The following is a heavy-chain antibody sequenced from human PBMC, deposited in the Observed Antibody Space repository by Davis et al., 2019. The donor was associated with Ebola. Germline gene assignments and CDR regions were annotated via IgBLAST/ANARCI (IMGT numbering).Heavy chain of an antibody. V-gene: IGHV3-66*01. CDR1: GFSVSDKY. J-gene: IGHJ4*02. Sequence: GGSLRLSCVGSGFSVSDKYMSWVRQAPGKGLEWVSVIYRDERTYYADSVKGRFTISRDNSKNTLYLQMNNLRAEDTAVYSCATQYNTPFDYFFDDWGQGTLVTVSS. CDR3: ATQYNTPFDYFFDD. D-gene: IGHD1-1*01. CDR2: IYRDERT.